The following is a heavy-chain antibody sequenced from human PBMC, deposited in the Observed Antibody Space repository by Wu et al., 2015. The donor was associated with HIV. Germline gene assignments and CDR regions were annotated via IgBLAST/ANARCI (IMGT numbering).Heavy chain of an antibody. Sequence: QVQLVQSGAEVKKPGSSVKVSCKASGGTFSSYAISWVRQAPGQGLEWMGRIIPIFGTANYAQKFQGRVTITADESTSTAYMELRSLRSDDTAVFYCARDTRLSGTKATYSPLDVWGKGTTVIVSS. CDR1: GGTFSSYA. J-gene: IGHJ6*04. D-gene: IGHD1-26*01. V-gene: IGHV1-69*13. CDR2: IIPIFGTA. CDR3: ARDTRLSGTKATYSPLDV.